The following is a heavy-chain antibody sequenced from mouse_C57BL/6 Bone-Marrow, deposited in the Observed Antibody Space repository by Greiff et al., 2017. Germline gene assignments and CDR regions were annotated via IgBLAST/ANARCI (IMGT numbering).Heavy chain of an antibody. D-gene: IGHD2-12*01. CDR1: GFTFSSYA. J-gene: IGHJ2*01. V-gene: IGHV5-4*01. Sequence: EVMLVESGGGLVKPGGSLKLSCAASGFTFSSYAMSWVRQTPEKRLEWVATISDGGSYTYYPDNVKGRFTISRDNAKNNLYLQMSHLKSEDTAMXYCARDLELYDYWGQGTTLTVSS. CDR3: ARDLELYDY. CDR2: ISDGGSYT.